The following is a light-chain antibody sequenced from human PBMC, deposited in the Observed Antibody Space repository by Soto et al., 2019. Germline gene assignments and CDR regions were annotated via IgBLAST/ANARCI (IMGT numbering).Light chain of an antibody. V-gene: IGLV2-23*02. CDR3: CSYAGSSTLV. J-gene: IGLJ2*01. Sequence: QSALTQPASVSGSPGQSITISCTGTSSDVGNYNLVSWYQQHPGKAPKLMVYEVSKRPSGVSNRFSGSKSGNTASLTISGLQAEDEADYYCCSYAGSSTLVFGGGTKLTVL. CDR1: SSDVGNYNL. CDR2: EVS.